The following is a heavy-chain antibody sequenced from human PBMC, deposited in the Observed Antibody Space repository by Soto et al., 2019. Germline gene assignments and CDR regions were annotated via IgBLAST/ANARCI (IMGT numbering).Heavy chain of an antibody. Sequence: GVLRLSCAASGFTFSSYAMSWVRQAPGKGLECVSGISASSGRTYYEDSVKGRFTTSRDNSKNTQYLQMNSLRVEDTAVYKCAKDWDLLRAFDIWGQGTMVTVSS. CDR3: AKDWDLLRAFDI. J-gene: IGHJ3*02. V-gene: IGHV3-23*01. D-gene: IGHD1-26*01. CDR2: ISASSGRT. CDR1: GFTFSSYA.